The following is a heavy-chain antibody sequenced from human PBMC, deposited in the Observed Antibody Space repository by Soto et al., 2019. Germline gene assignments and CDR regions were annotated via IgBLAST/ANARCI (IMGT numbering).Heavy chain of an antibody. CDR3: ARDETSVTTSLIYFQH. D-gene: IGHD4-17*01. Sequence: QVQLVQSGAEVKKPGSSVKVSCKASGGTFSSYTISWVRQAPGQGLEWMGRIIPILGIANYAQKFQGRVTITADKSTSTAYMELSSLRSEGTAVYYCARDETSVTTSLIYFQHWGQGTLVTVSS. CDR1: GGTFSSYT. V-gene: IGHV1-69*08. J-gene: IGHJ1*01. CDR2: IIPILGIA.